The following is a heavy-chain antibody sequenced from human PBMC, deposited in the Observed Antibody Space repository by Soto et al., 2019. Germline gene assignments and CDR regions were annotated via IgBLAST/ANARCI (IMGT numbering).Heavy chain of an antibody. J-gene: IGHJ4*02. V-gene: IGHV3-23*01. CDR2: ISGSGGST. Sequence: PGGSLRLSCAASGFTFSSYAMSWVRQAPGKGLEWVSGISGSGGSTYYADSVKGRFTISRDNSKNTLSLQMKSLRAEDTAVYYCAQIGDSSGYPYAGFDYWGQGTLVTVSS. D-gene: IGHD3-22*01. CDR1: GFTFSSYA. CDR3: AQIGDSSGYPYAGFDY.